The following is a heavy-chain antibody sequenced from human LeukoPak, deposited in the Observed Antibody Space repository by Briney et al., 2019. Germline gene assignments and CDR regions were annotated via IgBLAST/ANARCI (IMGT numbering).Heavy chain of an antibody. Sequence: GRSLRLSCAASGFTFSSYAMHWVRQAPGKGLEWVSVISYDGSNKYYADSVKRRFTISRDNSKNTLYLQMNSMRAEERAGHCCARVGGVGILSGSELDPWGQGTLVTVSS. D-gene: IGHD3-9*01. J-gene: IGHJ5*02. CDR1: GFTFSSYA. CDR3: ARVGGVGILSGSELDP. V-gene: IGHV3-30*04. CDR2: ISYDGSNK.